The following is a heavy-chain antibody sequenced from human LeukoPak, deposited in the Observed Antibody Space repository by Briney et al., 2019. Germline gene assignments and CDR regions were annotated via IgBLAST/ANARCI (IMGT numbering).Heavy chain of an antibody. CDR1: GFTFSAFW. V-gene: IGHV3-74*01. CDR2: INSDDSRT. CDR3: AKDEGVYCSSTSCLGVDY. D-gene: IGHD2-2*01. Sequence: PGGSLRLSCAASGFTFSAFWMHWVRQAPGKGLVWVSRINSDDSRTTYADSVKGRFTISRDNSKNTLYLQMNSLRAEDTAVYYCAKDEGVYCSSTSCLGVDYWGQGTLVTVSS. J-gene: IGHJ4*02.